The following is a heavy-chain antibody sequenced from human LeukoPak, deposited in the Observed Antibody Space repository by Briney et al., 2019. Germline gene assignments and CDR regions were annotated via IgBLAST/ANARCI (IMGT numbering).Heavy chain of an antibody. J-gene: IGHJ6*02. Sequence: SETLSLTCTVSGGSISSYYWSWIRQPAGKGLEWIGRIYTSGSTNYNPSLKSRVTMSVDTSKNQFSLKLSSVTAADTAVYYCARDVVVVPAAISKGMDVWGQGTTVTVSS. CDR1: GGSISSYY. CDR2: IYTSGST. D-gene: IGHD2-2*02. CDR3: ARDVVVVPAAISKGMDV. V-gene: IGHV4-4*07.